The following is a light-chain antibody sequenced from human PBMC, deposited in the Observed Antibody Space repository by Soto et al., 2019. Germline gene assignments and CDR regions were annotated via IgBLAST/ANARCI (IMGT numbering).Light chain of an antibody. CDR2: GKP. CDR3: AAWDDSRNGWV. J-gene: IGLJ2*01. V-gene: IGLV1-44*01. CDR1: SSNIVGET. Sequence: QSVLTQPPSASGAPGQRVTISCCGSSSNIVGETVNWYQQVPGTAPKLLIYGKPQRPSGVPDRFSGSKSGTSVSLAIRGLQSEDAADYYCAAWDDSRNGWVFGGGTKLTVL.